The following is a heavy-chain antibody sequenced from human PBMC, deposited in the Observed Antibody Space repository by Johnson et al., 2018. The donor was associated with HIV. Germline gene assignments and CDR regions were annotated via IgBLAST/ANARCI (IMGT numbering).Heavy chain of an antibody. CDR2: ISYDGSNK. Sequence: QVQLVESGGGVVQPGRSLRLSCAASGFTFSSYAMHWVRQAPGKGLEWVAVISYDGSNKYYADSVKGRFTISRDNAKNSLYLQMNSLRAEDTAVYYCARVGLVHAFDIWGQGTMVTVSS. D-gene: IGHD6-19*01. CDR1: GFTFSSYA. CDR3: ARVGLVHAFDI. J-gene: IGHJ3*02. V-gene: IGHV3-30*04.